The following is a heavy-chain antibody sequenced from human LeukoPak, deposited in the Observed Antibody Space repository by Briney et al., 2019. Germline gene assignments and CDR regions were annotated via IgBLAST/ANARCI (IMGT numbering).Heavy chain of an antibody. J-gene: IGHJ4*02. V-gene: IGHV3-30*02. CDR1: GFTFNSYG. CDR2: IRYEGSNK. CDR3: AKDGP. Sequence: QPGGSLRLPCAPSGFTFNSYGMHWVRQAPGKGLEGVAFIRYEGSNKYYADSVKPRFTISRDISKNTLYLQIHSLRAEDASVLFCAKDGPRGQGTLVTVSS.